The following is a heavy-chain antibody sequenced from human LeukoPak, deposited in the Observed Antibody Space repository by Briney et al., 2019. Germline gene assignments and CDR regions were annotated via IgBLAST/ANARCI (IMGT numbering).Heavy chain of an antibody. Sequence: PGGSLRLSCAASGFTFDDYAMHWVRQAPGKGLEWVSGISWNSGSIGYADSVKGRFTISRDNAKNSLYLQMNSLGAEDTALYYCARDVYYDSSGYTVWGQGTLVTVSS. D-gene: IGHD3-22*01. V-gene: IGHV3-9*01. CDR2: ISWNSGSI. J-gene: IGHJ4*02. CDR1: GFTFDDYA. CDR3: ARDVYYDSSGYTV.